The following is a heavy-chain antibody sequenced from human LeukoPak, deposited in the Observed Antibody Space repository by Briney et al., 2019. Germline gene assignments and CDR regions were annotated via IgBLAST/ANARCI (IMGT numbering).Heavy chain of an antibody. Sequence: PGGSLRLSCAASGFTVSSNYMSWAHQAPGKGLEWVSYISSSSTIYYADSVKGRFTISRDNAKNSLYLQMNSLRDEDTAVYYCARSRNTDYWGQGTLVTVSS. CDR2: ISSSSTI. V-gene: IGHV3-69-1*01. CDR1: GFTVSSNY. J-gene: IGHJ4*02. CDR3: ARSRNTDY. D-gene: IGHD1-14*01.